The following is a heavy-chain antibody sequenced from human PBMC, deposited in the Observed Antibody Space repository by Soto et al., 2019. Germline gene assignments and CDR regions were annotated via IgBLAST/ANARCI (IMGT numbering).Heavy chain of an antibody. Sequence: GGSLRLSCAASGFTVSSNYMSWVRQAPGKGLEWVSVIYSGGSTYYADSVKGRFTISRHNSKNTLYLQMNSLRAEDTAVYYCARDTAGRAVAGGDAFDIWGQGTMVTVSS. D-gene: IGHD6-19*01. CDR2: IYSGGST. CDR3: ARDTAGRAVAGGDAFDI. CDR1: GFTVSSNY. V-gene: IGHV3-53*04. J-gene: IGHJ3*02.